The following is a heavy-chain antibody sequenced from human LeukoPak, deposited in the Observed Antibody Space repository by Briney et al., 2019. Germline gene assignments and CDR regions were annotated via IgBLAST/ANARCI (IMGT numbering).Heavy chain of an antibody. J-gene: IGHJ3*01. CDR1: GFTFSSYA. Sequence: GGSLRLSWAASGFTFSSYAMSWVSQAPGKGLEWVSAITGTGGHTYYVASVQGRFTVSRDNSRNTLYLQMSSLRGGDSAIYYCAKVRDTREWYKDAFDVWGQGTRVTVSS. D-gene: IGHD3-3*01. V-gene: IGHV3-23*01. CDR3: AKVRDTREWYKDAFDV. CDR2: ITGTGGHT.